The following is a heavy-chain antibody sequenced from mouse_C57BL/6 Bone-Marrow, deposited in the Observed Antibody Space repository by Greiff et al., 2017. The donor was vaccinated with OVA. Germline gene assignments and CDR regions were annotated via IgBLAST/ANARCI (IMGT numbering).Heavy chain of an antibody. CDR1: GYTFTSYW. J-gene: IGHJ2*01. CDR2: IDPSDSYT. D-gene: IGHD4-1*01. V-gene: IGHV1-50*01. Sequence: QVQLKQPGAELVKPGASVKLSCTASGYTFTSYWMQWVKQRPGQGLEWIGTIDPSDSYTNYNQKFKGKATLTVDTSSSTAYMQLSSLTSEDTAVYYCARLTRPFDYWGQGTTLTVSA. CDR3: ARLTRPFDY.